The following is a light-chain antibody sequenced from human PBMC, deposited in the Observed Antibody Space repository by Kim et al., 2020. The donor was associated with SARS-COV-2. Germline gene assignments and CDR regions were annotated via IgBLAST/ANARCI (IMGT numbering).Light chain of an antibody. CDR1: SSNIGGNT. Sequence: QPVLTQPPSASGTPGQRVTISCSGSSSNIGGNTVNWYQQLPGTAPKLLIYKNNQRPSGVPDRFSGSKSGTSASLAISGLQSEDEADYYCASWEDTLVGRVFGGGTQLTVL. J-gene: IGLJ3*02. V-gene: IGLV1-44*01. CDR2: KNN. CDR3: ASWEDTLVGRV.